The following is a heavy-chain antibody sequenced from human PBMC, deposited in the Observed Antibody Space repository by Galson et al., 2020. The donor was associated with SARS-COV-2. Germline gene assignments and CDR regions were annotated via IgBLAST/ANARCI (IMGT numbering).Heavy chain of an antibody. V-gene: IGHV4-39*07. D-gene: IGHD3-16*01. CDR1: GGSISSSSYY. Sequence: SETLSLTCTVSGGSISSSSYYWGWIRQPPGKGLEWIGSIYYSGSTYYNPSLKSRVTISVDTSKNQFSLKLSSVTAADTAVYYCARSSLGGSTFLGAFDIWGQGTMVTVSS. CDR3: ARSSLGGSTFLGAFDI. CDR2: IYYSGST. J-gene: IGHJ3*02.